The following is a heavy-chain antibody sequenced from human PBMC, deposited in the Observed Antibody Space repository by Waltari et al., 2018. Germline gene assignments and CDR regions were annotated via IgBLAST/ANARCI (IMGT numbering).Heavy chain of an antibody. J-gene: IGHJ6*03. CDR1: GGSIRSGDYY. CDR3: ARANCGGGSCYRRPYMDV. CDR2: IYYSGST. Sequence: QVQLQESGPGLVKPSQTLSLTCTVSGGSIRSGDYYWSWIRQPPGKGLEWIGYIYYSGSTYYNPSLKSRVTISVDTSKNQFSLKLSSVTAADTAVYYCARANCGGGSCYRRPYMDVWGKGTTVTVSS. D-gene: IGHD2-15*01. V-gene: IGHV4-30-4*08.